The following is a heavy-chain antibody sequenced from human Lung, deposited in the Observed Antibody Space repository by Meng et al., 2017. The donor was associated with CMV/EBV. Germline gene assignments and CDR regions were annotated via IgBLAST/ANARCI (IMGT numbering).Heavy chain of an antibody. Sequence: GSSWRWFRRPPGRGLDHLGEVDLSGGPTYLPSLMSRVTISLATSKNQFSLKMNSVTAADTAVYNCARYPNRPPLIAMVLGISPWFDSWGRGTLVTVSS. J-gene: IGHJ5*01. CDR3: ARYPNRPPLIAMVLGISPWFDS. D-gene: IGHD3-10*01. V-gene: IGHV4-34*01. CDR1: GSS. CDR2: VDLSGGP.